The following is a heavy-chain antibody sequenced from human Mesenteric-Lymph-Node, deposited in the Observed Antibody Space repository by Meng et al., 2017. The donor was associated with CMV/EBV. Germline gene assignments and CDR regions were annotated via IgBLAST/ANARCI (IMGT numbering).Heavy chain of an antibody. J-gene: IGHJ4*02. Sequence: ASVKVSCKASGYTFTSYGISWVRQAPGQGLEWMGWISAYNGNTNYAQKLQGRVTMTTDTSTSTVYMELRNLRPDDTAVFYCTRDRGYHSGSDEEDYWGQGTLVTVSS. CDR3: TRDRGYHSGSDEEDY. V-gene: IGHV1-18*01. D-gene: IGHD1-26*01. CDR2: ISAYNGNT. CDR1: GYTFTSYG.